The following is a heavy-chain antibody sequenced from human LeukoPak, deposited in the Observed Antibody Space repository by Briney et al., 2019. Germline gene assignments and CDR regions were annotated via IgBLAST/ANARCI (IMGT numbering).Heavy chain of an antibody. J-gene: IGHJ4*02. CDR2: IYYSGST. CDR1: GGSIGSYY. CDR3: ARGLNGGSSGYYYDY. Sequence: IPSETLSLTCTVSGGSIGSYYWSWIRQPPGKGLEWIGYIYYSGSTNYNRSLNSRVTISVDTSKDQFSLKLSSVTAADTAVYYCARGLNGGSSGYYYDYWGQGTLVTVSS. D-gene: IGHD3-22*01. V-gene: IGHV4-59*01.